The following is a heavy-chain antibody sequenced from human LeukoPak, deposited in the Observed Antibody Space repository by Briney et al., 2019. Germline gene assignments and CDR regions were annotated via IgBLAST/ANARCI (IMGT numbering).Heavy chain of an antibody. D-gene: IGHD6-6*01. CDR2: IRYDGNNK. J-gene: IGHJ4*02. CDR1: GFTFSNYG. CDR3: ERLGYSSSSVRY. V-gene: IGHV3-30*02. Sequence: PGGSLRLSCGASGFTFSNYGMLWVRQAPGKGLDWVAFIRYDGNNKLYADSVKGRFTISRDNSKNTLYLHINSLRAEDTAVYFCERLGYSSSSVRYWGQGTLVTVSS.